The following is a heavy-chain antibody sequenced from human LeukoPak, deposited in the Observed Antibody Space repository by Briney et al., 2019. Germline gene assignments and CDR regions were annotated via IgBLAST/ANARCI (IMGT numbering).Heavy chain of an antibody. D-gene: IGHD6-13*01. CDR3: AKGGIAAAPDAFDI. V-gene: IGHV3-23*01. J-gene: IGHJ3*02. CDR2: ISGSGGST. CDR1: GFNFSSYA. Sequence: PGGPLRLSCAASGFNFSSYAMRWVRQAPGKGLEGVSAISGSGGSTYYADSVKGRFTISRDNSRNTLYLQMNRLRAEDTAVYYCAKGGIAAAPDAFDIWGQGTMVTVSS.